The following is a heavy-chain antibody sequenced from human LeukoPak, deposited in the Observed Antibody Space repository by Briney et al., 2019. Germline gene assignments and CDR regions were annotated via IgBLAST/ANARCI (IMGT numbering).Heavy chain of an antibody. V-gene: IGHV4-34*01. CDR2: INHSGST. J-gene: IGHJ4*02. D-gene: IGHD3-3*01. Sequence: SETLSLTCTVSGGSISSYYWSWIRQPPGKGLEWIGEINHSGSTNYNPSLKSRVTISVDTSKNQFSLKLSSVTAADTAVYYCARGGAIFGVVMGSRIDYWGQGTLVTVSS. CDR3: ARGGAIFGVVMGSRIDY. CDR1: GGSISSYY.